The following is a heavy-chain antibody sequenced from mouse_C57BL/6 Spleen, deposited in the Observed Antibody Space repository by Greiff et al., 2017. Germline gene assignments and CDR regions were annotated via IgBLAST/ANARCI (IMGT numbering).Heavy chain of an antibody. Sequence: QVQLKESGAELARPGASVKMSCKASGYTFTSYTMHWVKQRPGQGLEWIGYINPSSGYTKYNQKFKDKATLTAEKSSSTAYMQLSSLTSEDSAVYYCARSEVGRWYFDVWGTGTTVTVSS. CDR2: INPSSGYT. J-gene: IGHJ1*03. V-gene: IGHV1-4*01. CDR1: GYTFTSYT. CDR3: ARSEVGRWYFDV. D-gene: IGHD4-1*01.